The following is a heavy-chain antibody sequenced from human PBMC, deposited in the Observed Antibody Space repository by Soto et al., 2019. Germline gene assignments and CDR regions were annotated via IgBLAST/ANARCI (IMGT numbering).Heavy chain of an antibody. D-gene: IGHD3-22*01. J-gene: IGHJ4*02. Sequence: EVQLLESGGGLVQPGGSLRLSCAASGFTFSSCAMGWVRQAPGKGLEWVSGISGNGGSTYYADSVKGRFTISRDTSKNTLYLQMDSLGAEDTAIYYWAQVVGDGNDYYDFWGQGTLVTVSS. V-gene: IGHV3-23*01. CDR2: ISGNGGST. CDR1: GFTFSSCA. CDR3: AQVVGDGNDYYDF.